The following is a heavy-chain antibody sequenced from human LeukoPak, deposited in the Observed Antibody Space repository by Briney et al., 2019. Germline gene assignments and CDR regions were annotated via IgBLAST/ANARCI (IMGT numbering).Heavy chain of an antibody. CDR2: INPNSGGT. D-gene: IGHD7-27*01. V-gene: IGHV1-2*02. CDR1: AYTFTGYY. Sequence: GASVKVSCKASAYTFTGYYMHWVRQAPGQGLEWMGWINPNSGGTKYAQKFQGRVTMTRDTSINTADMEVTRLRSDDTAVYYCARGQTQTGEPGRWYFDLWGRGTLVTVSS. J-gene: IGHJ2*01. CDR3: ARGQTQTGEPGRWYFDL.